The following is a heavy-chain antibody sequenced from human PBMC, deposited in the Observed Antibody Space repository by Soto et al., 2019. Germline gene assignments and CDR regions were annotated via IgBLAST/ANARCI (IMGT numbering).Heavy chain of an antibody. Sequence: EVQLLESGGGLVQPGGSLTLSCAASGFTFSSYAMSWVRQAPGKGLEWVSAISGSGGSTYYADSVKGRFTISRDNSKNTLYLQMNSLRADDKAVYYCATGTGSRIWVWDNFDYWGQGTLVTVSS. CDR3: ATGTGSRIWVWDNFDY. J-gene: IGHJ4*02. CDR1: GFTFSSYA. CDR2: ISGSGGST. V-gene: IGHV3-23*01. D-gene: IGHD3-16*01.